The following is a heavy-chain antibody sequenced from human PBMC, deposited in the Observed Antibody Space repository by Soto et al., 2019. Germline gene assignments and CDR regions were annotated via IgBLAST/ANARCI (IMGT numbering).Heavy chain of an antibody. D-gene: IGHD3-3*01. J-gene: IGHJ4*02. CDR1: GFTFSSYG. CDR3: ARDGEYYDFWSGYYHFDY. V-gene: IGHV3-33*01. CDR2: IWYDGSNK. Sequence: QVQLVESGGGVVQPGRSLRLSCAASGFTFSSYGMHWVRQAPGKGLEWVAVIWYDGSNKYYADSVKGRFTISRDNSKNTLYLQMNSLRAEDKAVYYCARDGEYYDFWSGYYHFDYWGQGTLVTVSS.